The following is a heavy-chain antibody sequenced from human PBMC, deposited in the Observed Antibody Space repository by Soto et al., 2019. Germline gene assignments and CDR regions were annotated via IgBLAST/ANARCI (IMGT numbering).Heavy chain of an antibody. D-gene: IGHD2-2*01. CDR1: GFTFSSHT. CDR3: TKGQSTSSTFDS. J-gene: IGHJ4*02. Sequence: EVQLLESGGGLVQPGGSLRISCAASGFTFSSHTMNWVRQAPGKGLEWVAAITGSGDKTYHADSVKGHFTISRDNSENMVYLQMSSLRVEDTAVYYCTKGQSTSSTFDSWGQGALVTVSS. CDR2: ITGSGDKT. V-gene: IGHV3-23*01.